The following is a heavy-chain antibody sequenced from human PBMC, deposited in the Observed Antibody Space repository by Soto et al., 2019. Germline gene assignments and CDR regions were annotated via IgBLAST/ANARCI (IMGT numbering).Heavy chain of an antibody. D-gene: IGHD4-4*01. Sequence: GGSLRLSCEACGFTFSRYAMHWVRQAPGKGLEWVAVISYGGSNKYYTDSVKGRFTISRDNSKNTLYLQMNSLRAEDTAVYYCARPLWRDDYNWGYFDLWGRGTLVTVSS. CDR2: ISYGGSNK. CDR3: ARPLWRDDYNWGYFDL. CDR1: GFTFSRYA. V-gene: IGHV3-30-3*01. J-gene: IGHJ2*01.